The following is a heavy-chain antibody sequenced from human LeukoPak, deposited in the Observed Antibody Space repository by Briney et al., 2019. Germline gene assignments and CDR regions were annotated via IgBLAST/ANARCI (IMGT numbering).Heavy chain of an antibody. J-gene: IGHJ4*02. Sequence: GGSLRLSCAASGFTFSSYAMNWVRQAPGKGLEWVSSISSSSSYIYYADSVKGRFTISRDNAKNSLYLQMNSLRAEDTAVYYCARVSDSGDYDWGQGTLVTVSS. D-gene: IGHD4-17*01. CDR3: ARVSDSGDYD. CDR2: ISSSSSYI. V-gene: IGHV3-21*01. CDR1: GFTFSSYA.